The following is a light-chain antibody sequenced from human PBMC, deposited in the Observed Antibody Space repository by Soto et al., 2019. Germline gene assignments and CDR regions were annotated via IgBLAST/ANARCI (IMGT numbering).Light chain of an antibody. CDR1: QSIGSW. CDR2: HAS. CDR3: QQYHSYPIT. V-gene: IGKV1-5*01. Sequence: DIEMTQSPSTLSASLGDRVTITCRASQSIGSWLAWYQQRPGKAPNLLISHASTLESGVPSRFSGGGSGTDFTLTISTLQPDDYATYFCQQYHSYPITFGGGTKVDIK. J-gene: IGKJ4*01.